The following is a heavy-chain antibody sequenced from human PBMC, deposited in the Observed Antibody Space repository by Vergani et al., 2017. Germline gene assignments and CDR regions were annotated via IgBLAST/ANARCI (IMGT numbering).Heavy chain of an antibody. CDR1: GGSISSYY. J-gene: IGHJ6*03. V-gene: IGHV4-4*07. CDR2: IYTSGST. CDR3: ARDREEIVVVPAAIAHHYYYYMDV. D-gene: IGHD2-2*02. Sequence: QVQLQESGPGLVKPSETLSLTCTVSGGSISSYYWRWIRQPAGKGLEWIGRIYTSGSTNYNPSLKSQVTMSVDTSKNQFSLKLSSVTAADTAVYYCARDREEIVVVPAAIAHHYYYYMDVWGKGTTVTVSS.